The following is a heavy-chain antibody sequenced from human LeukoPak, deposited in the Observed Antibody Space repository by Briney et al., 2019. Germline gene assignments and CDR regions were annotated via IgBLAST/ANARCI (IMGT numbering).Heavy chain of an antibody. D-gene: IGHD5-24*01. J-gene: IGHJ4*02. Sequence: SVKVSCKASGGTFSSYAISWVRQAPGQGLEWMGGIIPIFGTANYAQKFQGRVTITADKSTSTAYMELSSLRSEDTAVYYCAREMATIPTFDYWGQGTLVTVSS. CDR2: IIPIFGTA. V-gene: IGHV1-69*06. CDR3: AREMATIPTFDY. CDR1: GGTFSSYA.